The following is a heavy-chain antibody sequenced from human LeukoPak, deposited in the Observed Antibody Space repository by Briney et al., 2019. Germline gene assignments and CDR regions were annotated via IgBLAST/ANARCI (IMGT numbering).Heavy chain of an antibody. J-gene: IGHJ4*02. D-gene: IGHD5-12*01. CDR3: AKGNPGYNSGYYYHFFDY. V-gene: IGHV3-23*01. Sequence: GGSLRLSCAASGFTFNTYAMSWVRQAPGKGLEWVSSIGGGGGTYYADSLKGRFTISRDNSKNTLYLQMNSLRAEDTAVYYCAKGNPGYNSGYYYHFFDYWGQGTLVTVSS. CDR2: IGGGGGT. CDR1: GFTFNTYA.